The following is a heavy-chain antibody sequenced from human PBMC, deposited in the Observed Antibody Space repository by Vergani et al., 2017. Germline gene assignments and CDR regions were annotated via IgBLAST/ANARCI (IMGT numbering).Heavy chain of an antibody. V-gene: IGHV3-21*01. CDR3: ARGPYYDILTGAFDSSPRGWFDP. Sequence: EVQLVESGGGLVKPGGSLRLSCAASGFTFSSYSMNWVRQAPGKGLEWVSSISSSSSYIYYADSVKGRFTISRDNAKNSLYLQMNSLRAEDTAVYYCARGPYYDILTGAFDSSPRGWFDPWGQGTLVTVSS. CDR2: ISSSSSYI. D-gene: IGHD3-9*01. J-gene: IGHJ5*02. CDR1: GFTFSSYS.